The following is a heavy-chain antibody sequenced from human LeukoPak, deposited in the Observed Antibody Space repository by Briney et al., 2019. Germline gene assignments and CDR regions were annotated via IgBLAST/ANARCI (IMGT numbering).Heavy chain of an antibody. CDR1: GFTFSRFA. V-gene: IGHV3-23*01. CDR3: AKDGNYFDSSGYLIPFDY. CDR2: ISGSDRTT. Sequence: PGGSLRLSCAASGFTFSRFAMSWVRQAPGKGLEWVSSISGSDRTTYYADSVKGRFTISRDNSKNILYLQMNSLRADDTAVYYCAKDGNYFDSSGYLIPFDYWGQGPLVTVSS. J-gene: IGHJ4*02. D-gene: IGHD3-22*01.